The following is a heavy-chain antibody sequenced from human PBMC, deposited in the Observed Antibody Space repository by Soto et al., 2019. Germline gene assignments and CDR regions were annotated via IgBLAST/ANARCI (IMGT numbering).Heavy chain of an antibody. V-gene: IGHV1-69*12. CDR2: IIPIFGTA. D-gene: IGHD1-1*01. CDR1: GGTFSSYA. J-gene: IGHJ4*02. CDR3: ARVPVPESNRLQLNHHEGDY. Sequence: QVQLVQSGAEVKKPGSSVKVSCKASGGTFSSYAISWVRQAPGQGLEWMGGIIPIFGTANYAQTFQGKVPITADESTSTVYMELSSLRSEDTAVYYCARVPVPESNRLQLNHHEGDYWGQGTLVTVSS.